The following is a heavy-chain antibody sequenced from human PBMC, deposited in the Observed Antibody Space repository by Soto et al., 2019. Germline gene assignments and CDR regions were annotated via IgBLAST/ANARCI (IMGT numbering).Heavy chain of an antibody. Sequence: VKVSCKASGYTFTSYDINWVRQATGQGLEWMGWISAYNGNTNYAQKLQGRVTMTTDTSTSTAYMELRSLRSDDTAVYYCARGYCSSTSCYHAVPYYYMDVWGKGTTVTVSS. V-gene: IGHV1-18*01. J-gene: IGHJ6*03. CDR1: GYTFTSYD. CDR3: ARGYCSSTSCYHAVPYYYMDV. CDR2: ISAYNGNT. D-gene: IGHD2-2*01.